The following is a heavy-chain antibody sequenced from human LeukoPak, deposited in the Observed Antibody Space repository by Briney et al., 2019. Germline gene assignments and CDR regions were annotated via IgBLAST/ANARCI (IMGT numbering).Heavy chain of an antibody. CDR2: IYHGGST. CDR1: GYSISSGYC. CDR3: ARLLYTNGWYGAYY. D-gene: IGHD6-19*01. V-gene: IGHV4-38-2*01. J-gene: IGHJ4*02. Sequence: SETLSLTCAVSGYSISSGYCWGWIRQPPGNGLEWIESIYHGGSTYYNPSLKSRLTISVDTSKNQFSLTLSSVTAADTAVYYCARLLYTNGWYGAYYWGQGTLVTVSS.